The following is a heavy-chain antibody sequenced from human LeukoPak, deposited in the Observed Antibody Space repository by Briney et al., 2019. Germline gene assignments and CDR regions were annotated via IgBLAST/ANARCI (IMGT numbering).Heavy chain of an antibody. J-gene: IGHJ3*02. CDR3: ATVSRSMMGTDAFDI. D-gene: IGHD3-22*01. V-gene: IGHV1-24*01. CDR2: FDPEDGET. Sequence: GASVKVSCKLSGYTLTELSIHWGRQAPGNGHEWRGGFDPEDGETIYAQKFQGRVTMTEDTSTDTAYMELSSLRSEDTAVYYCATVSRSMMGTDAFDIWGQGTMVTVSS. CDR1: GYTLTELS.